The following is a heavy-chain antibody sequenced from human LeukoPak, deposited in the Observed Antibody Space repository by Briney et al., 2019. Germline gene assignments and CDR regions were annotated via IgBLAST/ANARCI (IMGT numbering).Heavy chain of an antibody. CDR1: GFTFSSYG. CDR2: IRYDGSNK. Sequence: QPGGSLRLSCAASGFTFSSYGMHWVRQAPGKGLEWVAFIRYDGSNKYYADSVKGRFTISRDNSKNTLYLQMNSLRAEDTAVYYCAKDWSTVTTGYFDYWGQGTLVTVSS. CDR3: AKDWSTVTTGYFDY. D-gene: IGHD4-17*01. V-gene: IGHV3-30*02. J-gene: IGHJ4*02.